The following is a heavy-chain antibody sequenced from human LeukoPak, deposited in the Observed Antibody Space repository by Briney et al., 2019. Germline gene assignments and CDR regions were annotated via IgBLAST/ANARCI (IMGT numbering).Heavy chain of an antibody. CDR1: GYIFIGYY. Sequence: ASVKVSCKASGYIFIGYYIHLVRQAPGQGLEWMGWINPNSGDTNYAQKFQGRVTMTRDTSISTAYMELTRLRSDDTAVYYCARDLDPWGQGTLVTVSS. CDR3: ARDLDP. V-gene: IGHV1-2*02. J-gene: IGHJ5*02. CDR2: INPNSGDT.